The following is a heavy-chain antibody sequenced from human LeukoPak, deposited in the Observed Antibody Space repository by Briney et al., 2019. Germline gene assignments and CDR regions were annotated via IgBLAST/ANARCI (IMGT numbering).Heavy chain of an antibody. Sequence: PGGSLRLSCAASGFTFTNDFMTWVRQAPGKGLEWVANMKVDGTDIHYVDSVKGRFTMQMNTLRVEDTAVYYCARGRGWIYDSWGRGTLVTVSS. J-gene: IGHJ4*02. CDR1: GFTFTNDF. CDR2: MKVDGTDI. V-gene: IGHV3-7*04. CDR3: ARGRGWIYDS. D-gene: IGHD6-19*01.